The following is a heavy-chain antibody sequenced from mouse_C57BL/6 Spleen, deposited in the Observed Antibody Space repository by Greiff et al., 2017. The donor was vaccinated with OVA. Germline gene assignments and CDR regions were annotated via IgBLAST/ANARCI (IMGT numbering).Heavy chain of an antibody. J-gene: IGHJ4*01. V-gene: IGHV5-17*01. CDR2: ISSGSSTI. CDR3: ARPKVYYAMDY. CDR1: GFTFSDYG. Sequence: EVMLVESGGGLVKPGGSLKLSCAASGFTFSDYGMHWVRQAPEKGLEWVAYISSGSSTIYYADTVKGRVTITRDNAKNTLFLQMTSLRSEDTAVYYCARPKVYYAMDYWGQGTSVTVSS.